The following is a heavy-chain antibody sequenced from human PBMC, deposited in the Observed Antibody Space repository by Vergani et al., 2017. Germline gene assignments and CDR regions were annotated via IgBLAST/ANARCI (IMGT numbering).Heavy chain of an antibody. D-gene: IGHD1-26*01. CDR1: GGSISSGGYY. CDR2: IYYSGST. CDR3: AREGGGATPHRPIDY. J-gene: IGHJ4*02. Sequence: QVQLPESGPGLVKPSQTLSLTCTVSGGSISSGGYYWSWIRQHPGKGLEWIGYIYYSGSTYYNPSLKSRVTIAVDTCKNQSSLKLSSVTAADTAVYYCAREGGGATPHRPIDYWGQGTLVTVSS. V-gene: IGHV4-31*03.